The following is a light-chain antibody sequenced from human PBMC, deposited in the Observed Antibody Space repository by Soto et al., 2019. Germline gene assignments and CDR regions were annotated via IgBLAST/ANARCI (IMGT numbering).Light chain of an antibody. CDR3: RSYTSSSTPSV. J-gene: IGLJ1*01. CDR1: SSDVGGYNY. Sequence: QSVLTQPASVSGSPGQSITISCTGTSSDVGGYNYVSWYQQHPGKAPKLMIYEVSNRPSGVSNRFSGSKSGNTASLTISGLQAEDEADYYCRSYTSSSTPSVFGTGTKLTVL. CDR2: EVS. V-gene: IGLV2-14*01.